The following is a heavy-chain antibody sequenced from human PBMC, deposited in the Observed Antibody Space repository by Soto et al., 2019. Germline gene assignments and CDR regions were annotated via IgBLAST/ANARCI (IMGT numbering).Heavy chain of an antibody. CDR2: ISYDGSNK. V-gene: IGHV3-30*18. CDR3: AKDDYFGSGSPYSDY. J-gene: IGHJ4*02. Sequence: GGSVRLSCAASGFTFSSYGMHWVRQAPGKGLEWVAVISYDGSNKYYADSVKGRFTISRDNSKNTLYLQMNSLRAEDTAVYYCAKDDYFGSGSPYSDYWGQGTLVTVSS. D-gene: IGHD3-10*01. CDR1: GFTFSSYG.